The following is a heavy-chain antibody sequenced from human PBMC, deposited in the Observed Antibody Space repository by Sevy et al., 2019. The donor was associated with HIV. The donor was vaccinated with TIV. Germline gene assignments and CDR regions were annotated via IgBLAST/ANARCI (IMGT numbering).Heavy chain of an antibody. V-gene: IGHV4-59*11. CDR2: INYNGHI. D-gene: IGHD1-26*01. Sequence: SEILSLTCTVSGGSITSLYWNWIRQPPGKGLEWIANINYNGHINYNPSLKSRVTLSLDTSKNQFSLRLSSVTAADTAMYYCAGENAWGRGYSWGQGTLVTVSS. J-gene: IGHJ4*02. CDR3: AGENAWGRGYS. CDR1: GGSITSLY.